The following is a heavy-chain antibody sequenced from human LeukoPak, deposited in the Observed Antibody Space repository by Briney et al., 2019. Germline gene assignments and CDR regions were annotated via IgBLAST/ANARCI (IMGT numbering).Heavy chain of an antibody. CDR1: GGSISSSSYY. CDR3: ARCYYGSGSYEAAFDY. V-gene: IGHV4-39*01. CDR2: LSYGGST. D-gene: IGHD3-10*01. J-gene: IGHJ4*02. Sequence: SETLSLTCTVSGGSISSSSYYWAWIRQPPGKGLEWIGSLSYGGSTYYNPSLKSRVTISVDTSKNQLSLKLSSVTAADTAVYYCARCYYGSGSYEAAFDYWGQGTLVTVSS.